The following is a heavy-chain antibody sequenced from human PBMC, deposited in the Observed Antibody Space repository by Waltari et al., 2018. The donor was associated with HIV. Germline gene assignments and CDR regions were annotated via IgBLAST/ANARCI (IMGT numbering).Heavy chain of an antibody. Sequence: QVQLVQSGAEVKEPGASVRVSCKGSGYTFSDYYIHWVRQAPGQGVEWMGWINPNRGGTNYEQKFQGRGTMTRDTSISAVYMEVKGLTYDDTAVYYCARPAVAGTGWFDSWGRGTLVTVSS. CDR3: ARPAVAGTGWFDS. V-gene: IGHV1-2*02. CDR1: GYTFSDYY. D-gene: IGHD6-19*01. CDR2: INPNRGGT. J-gene: IGHJ5*01.